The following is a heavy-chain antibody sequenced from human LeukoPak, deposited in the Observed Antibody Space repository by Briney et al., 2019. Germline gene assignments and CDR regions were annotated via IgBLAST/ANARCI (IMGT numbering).Heavy chain of an antibody. J-gene: IGHJ4*02. Sequence: GGSLRLSCAASGFTFRSFWMHWVRQVPGKGLVWVSRINTDGSSTTYADSVKGRFTISRDNAKNTLYLQMNSLTAEDTAVYYCARAPITISPYYFDWWGQGTLVTVSS. D-gene: IGHD3-3*01. CDR1: GFTFRSFW. CDR3: ARAPITISPYYFDW. CDR2: INTDGSST. V-gene: IGHV3-74*01.